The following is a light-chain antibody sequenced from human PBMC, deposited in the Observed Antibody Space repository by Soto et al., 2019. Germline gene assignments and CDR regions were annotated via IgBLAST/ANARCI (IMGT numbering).Light chain of an antibody. CDR2: GAS. CDR3: QQYNNWLPWT. J-gene: IGKJ1*01. CDR1: QTVSTN. V-gene: IGKV3-15*01. Sequence: EVVMTQSPATLSVSLGEKAALSCRASQTVSTNLAWYQQKPGQAPRLIIYGASTRATGTPARFSGTGSGTEFTLTISSLQSEDFAVYYCQQYNNWLPWTFGQGTKVDIK.